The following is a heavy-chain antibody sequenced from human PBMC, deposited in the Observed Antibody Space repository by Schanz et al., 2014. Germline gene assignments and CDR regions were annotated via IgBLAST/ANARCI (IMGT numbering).Heavy chain of an antibody. J-gene: IGHJ4*02. CDR1: GFTFFGSFA. CDR2: IRYDGRNK. Sequence: VQLVESGGGLVQPGGSLRLSCVASGFTFFGSFAMSWVRQAPGKGLEWVAVIRYDGRNKNFVESVKGRFTISRDNSNNTVYLQMNTLRAEDTAVYYCAREDCSATSCYFRYWGQGTLVTVSS. D-gene: IGHD2-21*01. CDR3: AREDCSATSCYFRY. V-gene: IGHV3-33*08.